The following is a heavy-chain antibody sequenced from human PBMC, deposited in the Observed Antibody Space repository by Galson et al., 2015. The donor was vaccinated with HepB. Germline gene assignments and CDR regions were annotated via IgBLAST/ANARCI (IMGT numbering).Heavy chain of an antibody. D-gene: IGHD4-17*01. CDR2: ISSSSSTI. J-gene: IGHJ4*02. Sequence: SLRLSCAASGFTFSSYTMNWVRQAPGKGLEWVSSISSSSSTIYYADSVKGRFTISRDNAKNSLYLQMNSLRDEDTAVYYCARDLYGVYVFDYWGQGTLVTVSS. V-gene: IGHV3-48*02. CDR1: GFTFSSYT. CDR3: ARDLYGVYVFDY.